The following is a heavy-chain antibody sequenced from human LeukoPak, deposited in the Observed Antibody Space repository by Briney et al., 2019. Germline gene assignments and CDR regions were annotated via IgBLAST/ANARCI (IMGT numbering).Heavy chain of an antibody. D-gene: IGHD3-16*01. CDR3: ARLGGFYYFDY. J-gene: IGHJ4*02. CDR2: ISSSSSTI. CDR1: GFTFSSYW. Sequence: GGSLRLSCAASGFTFSSYWMNWVRQAPGKGLEWVSYISSSSSTIYYADSVKGRFTISRDNAKNSLYLQMNSLRAEDTAVYYCARLGGFYYFDYWGQGTLVTVSS. V-gene: IGHV3-48*01.